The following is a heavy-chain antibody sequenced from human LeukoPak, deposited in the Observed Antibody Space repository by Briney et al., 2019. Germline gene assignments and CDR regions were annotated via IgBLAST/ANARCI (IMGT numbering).Heavy chain of an antibody. D-gene: IGHD6-13*01. J-gene: IGHJ4*02. CDR3: AKDRHQIAAAGPIKLFDY. CDR1: GFTFSSYA. CDR2: ISGSGGST. Sequence: HPGGSLRLSCAASGFTFSSYAMSWVLQAPGKGLEWVSAISGSGGSTYYADSVKGRFTISRDNSKNTLYLQMNSLRAEDTAVYYCAKDRHQIAAAGPIKLFDYWGQGTLVTVSS. V-gene: IGHV3-23*01.